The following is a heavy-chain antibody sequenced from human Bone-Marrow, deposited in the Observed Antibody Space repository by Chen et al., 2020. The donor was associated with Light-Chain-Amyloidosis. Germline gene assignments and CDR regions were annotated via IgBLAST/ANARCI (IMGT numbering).Heavy chain of an antibody. CDR3: AKWDWNTNYFDD. D-gene: IGHD1-1*01. J-gene: IGHJ4*02. Sequence: EVQLLESGGGLVQPGGSLRLSCADSGFTFSSQPMSWVRQAPGKGLEWVSGISDRGSNTYYADSMEGRFTVSRDNSKNTLHLQMNSLGAEDTAVYYCAKWDWNTNYFDDWGQGTLVTVSS. CDR2: ISDRGSNT. CDR1: GFTFSSQP. V-gene: IGHV3-23*01.